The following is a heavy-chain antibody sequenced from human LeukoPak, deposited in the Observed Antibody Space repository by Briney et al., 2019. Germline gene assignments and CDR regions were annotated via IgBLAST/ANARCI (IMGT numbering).Heavy chain of an antibody. J-gene: IGHJ5*02. CDR2: IYSDGTT. CDR1: GLTVSNNY. Sequence: GGSLRLSCVVSGLTVSNNYMSWVRQAPGKGLEWVSVIYSDGTTRNADSVKGRFTISRDNSKNTVYLQMDSLRAEDTAVYYCARDKDAWGQGILVTVSS. V-gene: IGHV3-66*01. CDR3: ARDKDA.